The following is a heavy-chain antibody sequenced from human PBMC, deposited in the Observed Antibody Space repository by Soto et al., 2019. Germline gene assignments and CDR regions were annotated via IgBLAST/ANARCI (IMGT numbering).Heavy chain of an antibody. Sequence: GASVKVSCKASGYTFTGYYMHWVRQAPGQGLEWMGWINPNSGGTNYAQKFQGRVTMTRDTSISTAYMELSRLRSDDTAVYYCARNYYDSSGYYSDFDYWGQGTLVTVSS. D-gene: IGHD3-22*01. J-gene: IGHJ4*02. CDR1: GYTFTGYY. CDR3: ARNYYDSSGYYSDFDY. V-gene: IGHV1-2*02. CDR2: INPNSGGT.